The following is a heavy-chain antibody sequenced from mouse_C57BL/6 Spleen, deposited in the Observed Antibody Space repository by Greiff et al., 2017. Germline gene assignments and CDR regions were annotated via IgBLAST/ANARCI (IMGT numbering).Heavy chain of an antibody. D-gene: IGHD1-1*01. CDR1: GFSLTSYG. Sequence: VKLQESGPGLVQPSQSLSITCTVSGFSLTSYGVHWVRQSPGKGLEWLGVIWRGGSTDYNAAFMSRLSITKDNSKSQVFFKMNSLQADDTAIYYCAKPKRNYGSSPWFAYWGQGTLVTVSA. J-gene: IGHJ3*01. CDR3: AKPKRNYGSSPWFAY. V-gene: IGHV2-5*01. CDR2: IWRGGST.